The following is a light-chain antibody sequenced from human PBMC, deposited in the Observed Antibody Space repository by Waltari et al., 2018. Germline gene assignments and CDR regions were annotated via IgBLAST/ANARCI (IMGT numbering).Light chain of an antibody. J-gene: IGLJ2*01. CDR2: EVS. Sequence: QSALTQPPSASGSPGQSVTISCTGTTSDGGGYNYVSWYQQHPGKAPKPMIYEVSKPPSWVPDRLSGSKSGNTASLTVAGLQAEDEADDYCSSYAGRNNLVFGGGTKLTVL. V-gene: IGLV2-8*01. CDR3: SSYAGRNNLV. CDR1: TSDGGGYNY.